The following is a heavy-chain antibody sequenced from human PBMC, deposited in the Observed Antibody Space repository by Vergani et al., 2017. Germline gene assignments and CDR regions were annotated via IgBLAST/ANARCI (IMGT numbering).Heavy chain of an antibody. J-gene: IGHJ4*02. V-gene: IGHV3-23*01. Sequence: EVQLLESGGGLVQPGGSLRLSCAASGFTSSSSAMSWVRQAPGKGLEWVSAISGSGGSTYYADSVKGRFTIARDNSKKTLHLQMNSLRAEDTAVYYCASFRGVAGAGRSKFDYWGQGTLVTV. CDR3: ASFRGVAGAGRSKFDY. CDR1: GFTSSSSA. CDR2: ISGSGGST. D-gene: IGHD6-19*01.